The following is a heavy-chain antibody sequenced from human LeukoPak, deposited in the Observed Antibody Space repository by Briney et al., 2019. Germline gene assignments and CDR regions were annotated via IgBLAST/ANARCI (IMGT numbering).Heavy chain of an antibody. CDR1: GFTFSSYW. CDR3: ARVIAYYYDRGSSYFDY. Sequence: GGSLRLSCAASGFTFSSYWMSWVLQAPGKGLEWVANIKQDGSEKYYVDSVKGRFTISRDNAKNSLYLQMNSLRAEDTAVYYCARVIAYYYDRGSSYFDYWGQGTLVTVSS. V-gene: IGHV3-7*01. J-gene: IGHJ4*02. CDR2: IKQDGSEK. D-gene: IGHD3-22*01.